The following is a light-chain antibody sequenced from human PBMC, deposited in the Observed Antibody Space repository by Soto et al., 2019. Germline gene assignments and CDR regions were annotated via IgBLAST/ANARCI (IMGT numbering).Light chain of an antibody. Sequence: QSALTQPASVSGSPGQSITISCTGTSSDVGSYNLVSWYQHHPGKAPKLMIYEGSNRPSWVSNRFSGSKSGNTASLTISGLQAEDEADYYCSSYAGAVVFGGGTKLTVL. CDR2: EGS. V-gene: IGLV2-23*01. CDR3: SSYAGAVV. CDR1: SSDVGSYNL. J-gene: IGLJ2*01.